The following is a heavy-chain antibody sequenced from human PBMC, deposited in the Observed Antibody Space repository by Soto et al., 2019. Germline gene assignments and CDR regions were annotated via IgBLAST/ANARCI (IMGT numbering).Heavy chain of an antibody. Sequence: QVQLQESGPGLVKPSETLSLTCTVSGGSVSSGSYYWSWIRQPPGKGLEWIGYIYYSGSTNYNPSLKSRVTISVDTSMNQFSLKLSSVTAADTAVYYCARSSTRNWFDPWGQGTLVTVSS. J-gene: IGHJ5*02. CDR3: ARSSTRNWFDP. D-gene: IGHD2-2*01. CDR1: GGSVSSGSYY. CDR2: IYYSGST. V-gene: IGHV4-61*01.